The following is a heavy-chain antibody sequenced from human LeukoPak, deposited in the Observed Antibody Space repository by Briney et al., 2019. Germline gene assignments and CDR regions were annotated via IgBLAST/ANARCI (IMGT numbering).Heavy chain of an antibody. CDR2: IYSGGST. D-gene: IGHD5-24*01. J-gene: IGHJ4*02. Sequence: GGSLRLSCAASGFTFSSNYMSGVRQAPGKGLEGVLVIYSGGSTYYADSVKRLFIISRDNSKNTLYLQMNSLRAEDTAVYYCARPTWASRDGFDYWGQGTLVTVSS. CDR1: GFTFSSNY. V-gene: IGHV3-53*01. CDR3: ARPTWASRDGFDY.